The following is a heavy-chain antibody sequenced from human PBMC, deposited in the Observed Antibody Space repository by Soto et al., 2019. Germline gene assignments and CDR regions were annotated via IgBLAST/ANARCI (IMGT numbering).Heavy chain of an antibody. D-gene: IGHD6-19*01. J-gene: IGHJ4*01. CDR3: ARNNLAGQGAFDH. Sequence: EVQLLQSAGGLVKPGGSLRLSCAASGFVFSDFQLNWVRQAPGRGLEWLASITGTSAFLFYADSIKGRFTISRDNPKNFLFLQMDSLGPEVTAVYYCARNNLAGQGAFDHWSHGALVTVSS. CDR2: ITGTSAFL. CDR1: GFVFSDFQ. V-gene: IGHV3-21*02.